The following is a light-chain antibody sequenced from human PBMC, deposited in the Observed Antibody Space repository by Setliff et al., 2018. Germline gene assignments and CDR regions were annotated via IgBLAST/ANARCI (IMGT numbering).Light chain of an antibody. CDR3: QPYDSSLSGYV. J-gene: IGLJ1*01. Sequence: VLTQPPSVSGAPGQRVTISCTGSSSNIGAGYDVHWYQQLPGTAPKLLIYGNSNRPSGVPDRFSGSKSGTSASLAITGLQAEDEADYYCQPYDSSLSGYVFGTGTKVTVL. V-gene: IGLV1-40*01. CDR2: GNS. CDR1: SSNIGAGYD.